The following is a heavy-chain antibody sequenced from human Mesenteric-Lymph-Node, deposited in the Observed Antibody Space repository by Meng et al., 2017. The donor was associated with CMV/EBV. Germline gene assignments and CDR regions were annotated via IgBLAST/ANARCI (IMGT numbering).Heavy chain of an antibody. CDR2: IYWDDDK. CDR1: GFSVATSGVG. Sequence: GTFSGFSVATSGVGVGWIQQHPGKALEWLVLIYWDDDKRYSPSLKSRLTITKDTSKNQVVLTMTNMDPVDTATYYCARTYNAAFDNWGQGTLVTVSS. CDR3: ARTYNAAFDN. V-gene: IGHV2-5*02. D-gene: IGHD1-1*01. J-gene: IGHJ4*02.